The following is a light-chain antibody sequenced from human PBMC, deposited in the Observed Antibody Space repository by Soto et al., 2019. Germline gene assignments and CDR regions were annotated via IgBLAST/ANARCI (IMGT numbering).Light chain of an antibody. CDR1: SSDVGGYNY. CDR2: EVT. CDR3: SSYPSSRTYV. J-gene: IGLJ1*01. V-gene: IGLV2-14*01. Sequence: QSVLTQPASVSGSPGQSITISCTGTSSDVGGYNYVSWYQQHPGKVPKLMIYEVTNRPSGVSNRFSGSKSVNTASLTISGLQAEDEADYYCSSYPSSRTYVFGTGTKVTVL.